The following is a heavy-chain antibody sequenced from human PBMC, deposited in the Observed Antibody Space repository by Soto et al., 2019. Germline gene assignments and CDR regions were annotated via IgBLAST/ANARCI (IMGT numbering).Heavy chain of an antibody. J-gene: IGHJ5*02. CDR3: ARARDLGYCSSTSCPNWFDP. Sequence: GGSLRLSCAASGFTFSSYGMHWVRQAPGKGLEWVAVIWYDGSNKYYADSVKGRFTISRDNSKNTLYLQMNSLRAEDTAVYYCARARDLGYCSSTSCPNWFDPWGQGTLVTV. V-gene: IGHV3-33*01. D-gene: IGHD2-2*01. CDR2: IWYDGSNK. CDR1: GFTFSSYG.